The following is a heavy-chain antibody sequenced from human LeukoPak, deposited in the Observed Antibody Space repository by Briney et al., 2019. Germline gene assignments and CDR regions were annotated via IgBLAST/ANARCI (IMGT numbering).Heavy chain of an antibody. CDR3: ARVSYDILTSYSYIDY. J-gene: IGHJ4*02. Sequence: GGSLRLSCAASGFTFSSYSMNWVRQAPGKGLEWVSSIRSSSSYIYYADSVKGRFTISRDNAKNSLYLQMNSLRAEDTAVYYCARVSYDILTSYSYIDYWGQGTLVTVSS. CDR1: GFTFSSYS. V-gene: IGHV3-21*01. CDR2: IRSSSSYI. D-gene: IGHD3-9*01.